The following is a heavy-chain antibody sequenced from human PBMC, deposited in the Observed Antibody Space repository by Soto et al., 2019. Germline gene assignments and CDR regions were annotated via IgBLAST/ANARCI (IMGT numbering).Heavy chain of an antibody. V-gene: IGHV5-51*01. CDR1: GYKFTTYW. Sequence: GESLKISCKGSGYKFTTYWIGWVRQMPGKGLEWMAIIYPDDSDSRYSPSFQGQVTISADKSVSTAYLQLSSLKASDTAIYYCVATYGDYLDYWGQGTLVTVSS. CDR3: VATYGDYLDY. J-gene: IGHJ4*02. D-gene: IGHD4-17*01. CDR2: IYPDDSDS.